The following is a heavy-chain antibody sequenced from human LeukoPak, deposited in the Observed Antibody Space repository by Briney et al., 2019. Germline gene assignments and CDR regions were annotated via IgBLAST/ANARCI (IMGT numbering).Heavy chain of an antibody. CDR1: GGSISSGGYS. V-gene: IGHV4-30-2*01. Sequence: SETLSLTCAVSGGSISSGGYSWSWIRQPPGKGLEWIGYIYHSGSTNYNPSLKSRVTISVDKSKNQFSLKLSSVTAADTAVYYCARDPNSATDYDSRGGFDPWGQGTLVTVSS. D-gene: IGHD3-22*01. CDR2: IYHSGST. J-gene: IGHJ5*02. CDR3: ARDPNSATDYDSRGGFDP.